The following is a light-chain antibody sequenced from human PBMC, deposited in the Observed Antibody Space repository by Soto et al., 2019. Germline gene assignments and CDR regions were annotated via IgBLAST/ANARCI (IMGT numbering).Light chain of an antibody. CDR1: QNIGSN. CDR3: QQYNTGPQT. CDR2: GAS. V-gene: IGKV3-15*01. Sequence: EIVLTPSPATLSVSPGERATLSCRASQNIGSNLAWYRHKPGQAPRLLISGASTRATGVPARFSGSGSGTEFALTISSLQSEDFAVYFCQQYNTGPQTFGQGTKVDIK. J-gene: IGKJ1*01.